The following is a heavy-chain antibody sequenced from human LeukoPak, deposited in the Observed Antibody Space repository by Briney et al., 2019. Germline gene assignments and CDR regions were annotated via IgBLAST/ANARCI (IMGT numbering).Heavy chain of an antibody. CDR3: ASGDDFWSGSTRGFDP. CDR1: GYTFTSYY. CDR2: INPSGGST. V-gene: IGHV1-46*01. J-gene: IGHJ5*02. D-gene: IGHD3-3*01. Sequence: ASVKVPCKASGYTFTSYYMHWVRQAPGQGLEWMGIINPSGGSTSYAQKFQGRVTMTRDTSTSTVYMELSSLRSEDTAVYYCASGDDFWSGSTRGFDPWGQGTLVTVSS.